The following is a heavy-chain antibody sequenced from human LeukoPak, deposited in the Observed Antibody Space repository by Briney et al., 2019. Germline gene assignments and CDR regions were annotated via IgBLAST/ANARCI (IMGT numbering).Heavy chain of an antibody. CDR2: IKSKTDGGTT. V-gene: IGHV3-15*01. J-gene: IGHJ3*02. Sequence: GGSLRLSCAASGFTFSNAWMSWVRQAPGKGLEWVGRIKSKTDGGTTDYAAPVKGRFTISRGDSKNTLYLQMNSLKTEDTAVYYCTTGNPYDSSGYYYDAFDIWSQGTMVTVSS. CDR3: TTGNPYDSSGYYYDAFDI. CDR1: GFTFSNAW. D-gene: IGHD3-22*01.